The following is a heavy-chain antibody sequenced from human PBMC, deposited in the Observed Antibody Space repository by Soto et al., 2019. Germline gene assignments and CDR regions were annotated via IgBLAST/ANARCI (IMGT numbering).Heavy chain of an antibody. CDR1: GYTFTSYG. CDR3: ARVGYCSSTSCYDLTHYYGMEV. J-gene: IGHJ6*02. Sequence: ASVKVSCKASGYTFTSYGISWVRQAPGQGLEWMGWISAYNGNTNYAQKFQGRVTMTTDTSTSTAYMELRSLRSDDTAVYYCARVGYCSSTSCYDLTHYYGMEVWGQGTTVTVSS. D-gene: IGHD2-2*03. V-gene: IGHV1-18*01. CDR2: ISAYNGNT.